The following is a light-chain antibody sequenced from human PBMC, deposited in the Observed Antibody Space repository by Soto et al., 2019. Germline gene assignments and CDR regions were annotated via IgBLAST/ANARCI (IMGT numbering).Light chain of an antibody. Sequence: EIVLTQSPATLSLSPGERATLSCRASQSVSSYLAWYQQKPGQAPRLLIYVASNRATGIPARFSGSGSGTDSTLTISSLEPEDFAVYYCQQRSNWPPYTFGQGTKLEIK. V-gene: IGKV3-11*01. J-gene: IGKJ2*01. CDR3: QQRSNWPPYT. CDR1: QSVSSY. CDR2: VAS.